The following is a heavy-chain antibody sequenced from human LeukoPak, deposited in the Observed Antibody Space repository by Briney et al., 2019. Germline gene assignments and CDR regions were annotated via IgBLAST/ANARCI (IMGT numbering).Heavy chain of an antibody. V-gene: IGHV3-7*01. CDR2: IKTDGSEK. CDR3: ARDTYYDFWSGYYSGGLDY. D-gene: IGHD3-3*01. J-gene: IGHJ4*02. Sequence: GGSLRLSCEGSGFTFSNYWMTWVRQAPGKGLEWVANIKTDGSEKYYVDSVKGRFTISRDNAKNSLYLQMNSLRVEDTAVYYCARDTYYDFWSGYYSGGLDYWGQGTLVTVSS. CDR1: GFTFSNYW.